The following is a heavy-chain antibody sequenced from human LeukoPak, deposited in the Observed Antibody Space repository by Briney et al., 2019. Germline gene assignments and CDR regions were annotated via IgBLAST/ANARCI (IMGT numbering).Heavy chain of an antibody. CDR3: ARSYPEYYYDSSGSTGTFDI. CDR2: IIPIFGTA. J-gene: IGHJ3*02. D-gene: IGHD3-22*01. Sequence: GSSVKVSFKASGGTFSSYAIGWVRQAPGQGLEWMGRIIPIFGTANYAQKFQGRVTITTDESTSTAYMELSSLRSEDTAVYYCARSYPEYYYDSSGSTGTFDIWGQGTMVTVSS. V-gene: IGHV1-69*05. CDR1: GGTFSSYA.